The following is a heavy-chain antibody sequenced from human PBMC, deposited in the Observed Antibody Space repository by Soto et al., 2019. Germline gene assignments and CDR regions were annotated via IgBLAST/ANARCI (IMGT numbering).Heavy chain of an antibody. D-gene: IGHD2-2*01. J-gene: IGHJ4*02. CDR2: ISYDGINK. CDR1: GFTFSYYV. Sequence: GGSLRLSCAASGFTFSYYVMHWVRQAPGKGLEWVAVISYDGINKYYADNVKGRFTISRDNSKNTLYLQMNSLRAEDTAVYYFASGSYCSSTSCSRLDYWGQGTLVTVSS. V-gene: IGHV3-30*04. CDR3: ASGSYCSSTSCSRLDY.